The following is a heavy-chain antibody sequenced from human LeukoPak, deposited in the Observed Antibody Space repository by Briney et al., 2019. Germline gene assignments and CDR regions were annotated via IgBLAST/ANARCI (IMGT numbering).Heavy chain of an antibody. J-gene: IGHJ2*01. CDR2: INPSGGST. V-gene: IGHV1-46*01. D-gene: IGHD5-12*01. CDR3: ARDWGGYSGYDPLWYFDL. CDR1: GYTFTSYY. Sequence: ASVKVSCKASGYTFTSYYKHWVRQAPGQGLEWMGIINPSGGSTSYAQKFQGRVTMARDTSTSTVYMELSSLRSEDTAVYYCARDWGGYSGYDPLWYFDLWGRGTLVTVSS.